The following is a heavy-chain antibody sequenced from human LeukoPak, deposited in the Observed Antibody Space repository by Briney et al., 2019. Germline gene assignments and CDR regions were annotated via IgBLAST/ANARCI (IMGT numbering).Heavy chain of an antibody. CDR2: ISSSGSTI. V-gene: IGHV3-48*03. J-gene: IGHJ4*02. CDR3: ARRGIVVVNNEYYFDY. CDR1: GFTFSSYE. Sequence: PGGSLRLSCAASGFTFSSYEMNWVRQAPGKGLEWVSYISSSGSTIYYADSVKGRFTISRDNAKNSLYLQMNSLRAEDTAVYYCARRGIVVVNNEYYFDYWGQGTLVTVSS. D-gene: IGHD3-22*01.